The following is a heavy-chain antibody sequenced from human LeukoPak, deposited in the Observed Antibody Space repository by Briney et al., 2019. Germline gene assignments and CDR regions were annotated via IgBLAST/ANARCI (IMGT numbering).Heavy chain of an antibody. Sequence: SETLSLTCTVSGGSISSSSYYWGWIRQPPGKGLEWIGSIYYSGSTYYNPSLKSRVTISVDTSKNQFSLKLSSVTAADTAVYYCAKALSLALYSSSWYPFDYWGQGTLVTVSS. D-gene: IGHD6-13*01. V-gene: IGHV4-39*01. CDR2: IYYSGST. CDR1: GGSISSSSYY. CDR3: AKALSLALYSSSWYPFDY. J-gene: IGHJ4*02.